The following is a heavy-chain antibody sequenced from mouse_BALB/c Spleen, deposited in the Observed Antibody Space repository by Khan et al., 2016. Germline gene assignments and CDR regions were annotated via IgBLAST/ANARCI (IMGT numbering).Heavy chain of an antibody. J-gene: IGHJ2*01. CDR1: GYTFSNYW. CDR3: ARGYFGSNYLDY. CDR2: IYPGDGDT. V-gene: IGHV1-87*01. Sequence: QVQLKQSGAELARPGASVKLSCKASGYTFSNYWMQWVKQRPGQGLEWVGAIYPGDGDTRYTQKFKGKATLTADKSSSTAYMQLSSLASEDSAVYYCARGYFGSNYLDYWGQGTTLTVSS. D-gene: IGHD1-1*01.